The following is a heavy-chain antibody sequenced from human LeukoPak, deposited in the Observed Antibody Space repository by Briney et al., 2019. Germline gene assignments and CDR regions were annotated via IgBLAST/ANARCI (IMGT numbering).Heavy chain of an antibody. CDR1: GYTFTSYG. V-gene: IGHV1-18*01. Sequence: ASVKVSCKASGYTFTSYGISWVRQAPGQGLEWMGWISAYNGNTNYAQKLLGRVTMTTDTSTSTAYMELRSLRSDDTAVYYYARLGHTMNYYDSSGYYPLDYWGQGTLVTVSS. D-gene: IGHD3-22*01. CDR3: ARLGHTMNYYDSSGYYPLDY. J-gene: IGHJ4*02. CDR2: ISAYNGNT.